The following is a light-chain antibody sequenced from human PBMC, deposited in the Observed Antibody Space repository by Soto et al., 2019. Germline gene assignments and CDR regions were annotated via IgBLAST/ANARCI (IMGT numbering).Light chain of an antibody. CDR3: QHYHTWPYT. J-gene: IGKJ2*01. CDR2: GAS. Sequence: EIVMTQSPVTLFVSPGERATLSCRASQSVSSNLAWYQQKPGQAPRLLIYGASTRATGIPARFGGSGSGTEFTLTISSVQSEDFAVYYCQHYHTWPYTFGQGTKLEIK. CDR1: QSVSSN. V-gene: IGKV3-15*01.